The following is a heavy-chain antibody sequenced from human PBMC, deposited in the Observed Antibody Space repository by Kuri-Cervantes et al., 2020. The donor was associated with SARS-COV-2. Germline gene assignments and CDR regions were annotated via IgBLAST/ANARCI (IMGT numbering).Heavy chain of an antibody. V-gene: IGHV4-61*01. J-gene: IGHJ6*03. D-gene: IGHD1-14*01. CDR3: ARDKGTYKKSYYYYYYMDV. CDR2: IYYSGST. Sequence: SETLSLTCTVSGGSISSSSYYWSWIRQPPGKGLEWIGYIYYSGSTNYNPSLKSRVTISVDTSKNQFSLKLSSVTAADTAGYYCARDKGTYKKSYYYYYYMDVWGKGTTVTVSS. CDR1: GGSISSSSYY.